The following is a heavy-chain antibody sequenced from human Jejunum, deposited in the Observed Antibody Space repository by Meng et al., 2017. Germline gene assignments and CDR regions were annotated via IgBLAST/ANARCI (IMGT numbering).Heavy chain of an antibody. J-gene: IGHJ6*02. Sequence: GESLKISCKASGFIFGDDAMSWFRQAPGKGLEWVGFARSMVYGGTIEYAASVKGRFNISRDDSKSIAYLQMNSLKIEDTAVYYCTRDLDYYGMDVWGQGTMVTVSS. CDR1: GFIFGDDA. CDR2: ARSMVYGGTI. CDR3: TRDLDYYGMDV. V-gene: IGHV3-49*03.